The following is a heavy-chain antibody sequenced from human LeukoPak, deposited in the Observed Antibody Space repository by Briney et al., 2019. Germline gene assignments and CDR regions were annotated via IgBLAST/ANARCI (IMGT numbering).Heavy chain of an antibody. CDR2: IIPDGTST. Sequence: GGSLRPSCVASGFTFNSYWMHWVRQAPGKGLVWVSRIIPDGTSTTYADSVKGRFTISRDNAKNTLYVQMNSLRAEDTAVYYCARGAFGVYAFDIWGQGTMVTVSS. V-gene: IGHV3-74*01. CDR1: GFTFNSYW. J-gene: IGHJ3*02. CDR3: ARGAFGVYAFDI. D-gene: IGHD3-3*01.